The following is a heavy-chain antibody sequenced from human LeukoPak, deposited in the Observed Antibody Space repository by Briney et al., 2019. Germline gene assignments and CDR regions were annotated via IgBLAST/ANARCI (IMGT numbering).Heavy chain of an antibody. V-gene: IGHV4-39*01. J-gene: IGHJ4*02. D-gene: IGHD5-12*01. CDR1: GGSISSSSYY. CDR2: IFYSGST. CDR3: ARQGAGVDIVATLREEAFDY. Sequence: SETLSLTCTVSGGSISSSSYYWGWIRQPPGKGLEWIGRIFYSGSTYYNPSLKSRVTISVDTSKNQCSLKLSSVTATDTAVYYCARQGAGVDIVATLREEAFDYWGQGTLVTVSS.